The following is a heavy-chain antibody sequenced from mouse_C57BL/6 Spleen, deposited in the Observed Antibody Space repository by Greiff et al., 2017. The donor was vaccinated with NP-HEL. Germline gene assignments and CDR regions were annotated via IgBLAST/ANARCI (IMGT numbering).Heavy chain of an antibody. J-gene: IGHJ2*01. CDR2: IDPSDSYT. Sequence: VKLQESGAELVMPGASVKLSCKASGYTFTSYWMHWVKQRPGQGLEWIGEIDPSDSYTNYNQKFKGKSTLTVDKSSSTAYMQLSSLTSEDSAVYYCASYYGSSYLHYWGQVTTLTVSS. CDR3: ASYYGSSYLHY. V-gene: IGHV1-69*01. CDR1: GYTFTSYW. D-gene: IGHD1-1*01.